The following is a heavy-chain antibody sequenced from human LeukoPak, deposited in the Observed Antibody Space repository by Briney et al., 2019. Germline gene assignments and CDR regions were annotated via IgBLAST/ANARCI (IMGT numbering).Heavy chain of an antibody. CDR2: IYPGDSDT. Sequence: GESLKISCKDSGYSFTTYWIAWVRQMPGKGLEWMGVIYPGDSDTRYSPSFRGQVTISADKSISSAYLQWSSLKASDTAMYYCASLKDMSGYDSMAFDIWGQGTVVTVSS. D-gene: IGHD5-12*01. CDR1: GYSFTTYW. CDR3: ASLKDMSGYDSMAFDI. J-gene: IGHJ3*02. V-gene: IGHV5-51*01.